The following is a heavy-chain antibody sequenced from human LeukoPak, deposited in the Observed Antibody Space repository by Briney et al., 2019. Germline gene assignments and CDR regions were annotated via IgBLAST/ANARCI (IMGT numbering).Heavy chain of an antibody. V-gene: IGHV4-59*01. J-gene: IGHJ6*03. CDR2: IYYSGST. CDR1: GGSISSYY. Sequence: KPSETLSLTCTVSGGSISSYYWSWIRQPPGKGLEWIGYIYYSGSTNYNPSLKSRVTISVDTSKNQFSLKLSSVTAADTAVYYCARDRLLWFGTDGGSWHYYMDVWGKGTTVTVSS. CDR3: ARDRLLWFGTDGGSWHYYMDV. D-gene: IGHD3-10*01.